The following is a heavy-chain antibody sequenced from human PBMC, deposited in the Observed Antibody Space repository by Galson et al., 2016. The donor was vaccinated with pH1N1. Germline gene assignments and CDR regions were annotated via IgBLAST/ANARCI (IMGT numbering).Heavy chain of an antibody. CDR2: IKEDGSET. V-gene: IGHV3-7*01. Sequence: SLRLSCAASGFTFGNYWMHWVRQVPGKGLEWVANIKEDGSETYYVDSVRGRFTISRDNAKNSLYRQMNSLRDEDTALYYCARAIGSRSAYWGQGTLVTVSS. CDR3: ARAIGSRSAY. J-gene: IGHJ4*02. CDR1: GFTFGNYW. D-gene: IGHD3-16*02.